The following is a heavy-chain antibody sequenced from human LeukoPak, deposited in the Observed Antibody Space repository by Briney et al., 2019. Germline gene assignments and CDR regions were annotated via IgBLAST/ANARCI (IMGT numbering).Heavy chain of an antibody. D-gene: IGHD6-13*01. Sequence: PGGSLRLSCAASGFTFSSYWMHWVRQAPGKGLVWVSRINSDGSSTSYADSVKGRFTISRDNAKNTLYLQVNSLRAEDTAVYYCAREGTGYSSSWYPSWRETGGFDPWGQGTLVTVSS. CDR2: INSDGSST. J-gene: IGHJ5*02. CDR3: AREGTGYSSSWYPSWRETGGFDP. CDR1: GFTFSSYW. V-gene: IGHV3-74*01.